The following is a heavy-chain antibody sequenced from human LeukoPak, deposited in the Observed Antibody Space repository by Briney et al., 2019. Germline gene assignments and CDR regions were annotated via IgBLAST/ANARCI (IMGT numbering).Heavy chain of an antibody. CDR3: ARDFNDYVWGSYHIRDYFDY. CDR1: GYTFTSYG. CDR2: ISAYNGNT. Sequence: ASVKVSCKASGYTFTSYGISWVRQAPGQGLEWMGWISAYNGNTNYAQKLQGRVTMTTDTSTSTAYMELRSLRSDDTAVYYCARDFNDYVWGSYHIRDYFDYWGQGTLVTASS. V-gene: IGHV1-18*01. D-gene: IGHD3-16*02. J-gene: IGHJ4*02.